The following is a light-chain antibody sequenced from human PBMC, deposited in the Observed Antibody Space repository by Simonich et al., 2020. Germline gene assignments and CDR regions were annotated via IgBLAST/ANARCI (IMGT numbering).Light chain of an antibody. J-gene: IGKJ5*01. Sequence: DIQLTQSPSFLSSSVGERVTITCRASQGISSYLAWYQQKPGKAPKLLIYAESTLQSGVPSRFSGSRSGTEFTLTISSLQPEDFATYYCQQLNSYPITCGQGTRLEIK. CDR2: AES. CDR3: QQLNSYPIT. CDR1: QGISSY. V-gene: IGKV1-9*01.